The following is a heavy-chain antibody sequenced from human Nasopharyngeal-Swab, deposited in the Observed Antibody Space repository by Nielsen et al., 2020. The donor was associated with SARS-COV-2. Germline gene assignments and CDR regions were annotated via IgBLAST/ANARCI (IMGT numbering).Heavy chain of an antibody. V-gene: IGHV3-15*01. CDR1: GFTFSNAW. CDR3: TIFPFAYCGGDCYADY. J-gene: IGHJ4*02. CDR2: VRSKTFGGTT. D-gene: IGHD2-21*02. Sequence: GESLKISCAASGFTFSNAWMSWVRQAPGKGLERVGRVRSKTFGGTTDYAAAVKGRFTISRDDSKNTLYLQMNSLKTEDTAVYYCTIFPFAYCGGDCYADYWGQGTLVTVSS.